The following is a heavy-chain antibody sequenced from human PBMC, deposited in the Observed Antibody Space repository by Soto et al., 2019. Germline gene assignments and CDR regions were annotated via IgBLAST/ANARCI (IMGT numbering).Heavy chain of an antibody. CDR1: GFTFSSYG. V-gene: IGHV3-23*01. CDR2: ISGSGGST. CDR3: ARASGGFGAIIVDFDC. D-gene: IGHD3-16*02. Sequence: EVQLLESGGGLVQPGGSLRLYCAASGFTFSSYGMSWVRQAPGKGLEWVSVISGSGGSTYYGDSVKGRFSISRDNSKNSLSLRMNSLRAEDTAVYYCARASGGFGAIIVDFDCWGQGTLVTVSS. J-gene: IGHJ4*02.